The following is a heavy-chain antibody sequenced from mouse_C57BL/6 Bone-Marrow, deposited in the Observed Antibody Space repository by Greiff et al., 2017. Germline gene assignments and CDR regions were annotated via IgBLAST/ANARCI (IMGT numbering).Heavy chain of an antibody. D-gene: IGHD1-1*01. CDR2: IYPGDGDT. CDR3: ARGYYGSRLSMDY. J-gene: IGHJ4*01. CDR1: GYAFSSYW. V-gene: IGHV1-80*01. Sequence: VKLQESGAELVKPGASVKISCKASGYAFSSYWMNWVKQRPGKGLEWIGQIYPGDGDTNYNGKFKGKATLTADKSSSTAYMQLSSLTSEDSAVYFCARGYYGSRLSMDYWGQGTSVTGSS.